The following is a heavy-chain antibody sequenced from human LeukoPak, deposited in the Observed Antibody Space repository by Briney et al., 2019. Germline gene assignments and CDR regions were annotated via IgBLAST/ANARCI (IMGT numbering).Heavy chain of an antibody. V-gene: IGHV4-39*01. Sequence: PSETLSLTCTVSGGSISSSSYYWGWIRQPPGKGLEWIGSIYYSGSTYYNPSLKSRVTISVDTSKNQFSLKLSSVTAADTAVYYCARQLWYTSSSFAFDIWGQGTMVTVSS. CDR2: IYYSGST. D-gene: IGHD6-6*01. J-gene: IGHJ3*02. CDR1: GGSISSSSYY. CDR3: ARQLWYTSSSFAFDI.